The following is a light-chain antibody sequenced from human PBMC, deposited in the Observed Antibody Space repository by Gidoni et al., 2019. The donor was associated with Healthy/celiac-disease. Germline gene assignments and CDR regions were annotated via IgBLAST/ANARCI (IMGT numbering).Light chain of an antibody. CDR1: SSDVGGYNY. Sequence: QSALTQPASVSGSPGPSITISCTGTSSDVGGYNYVSWYQQHPGKAPKLMIYDVSNRPSGVSNRFSGSKSGNTASLTISGLKAEDEADYYGSSYTSSSTYVFGTGTKVTVL. CDR2: DVS. J-gene: IGLJ1*01. V-gene: IGLV2-14*01. CDR3: SSYTSSSTYV.